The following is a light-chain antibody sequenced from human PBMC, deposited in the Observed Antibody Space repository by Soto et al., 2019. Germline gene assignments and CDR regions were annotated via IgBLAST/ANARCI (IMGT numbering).Light chain of an antibody. CDR1: QSVSDR. CDR2: AAY. J-gene: IGKJ5*01. CDR3: KQYNNWPLT. V-gene: IGKV3-15*01. Sequence: EIVLTQSPGTLSLSPGDRATLSCRASQSVSDRVVWYQQKSGQAHSLLIYAAYTRAAGVPARFSGSGSGTEFTLTISSLQSEDFAVYYCKQYNNWPLTFGQGTRVEIK.